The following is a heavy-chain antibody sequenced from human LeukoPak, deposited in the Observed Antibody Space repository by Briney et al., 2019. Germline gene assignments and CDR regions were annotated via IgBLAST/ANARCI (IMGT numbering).Heavy chain of an antibody. CDR2: IIPIFGTA. CDR3: ARDRGATMTTLDY. CDR1: GGTFSSYA. Sequence: GSSVEVSCKASGGTFSSYAISWVRQAPGQGLEWMGGIIPIFGTANYAQKFQGRVTITTDESTSTAYMELSSLRSEDTAVYYCARDRGATMTTLDYWGQGTLVTVSS. V-gene: IGHV1-69*05. J-gene: IGHJ4*02. D-gene: IGHD3-22*01.